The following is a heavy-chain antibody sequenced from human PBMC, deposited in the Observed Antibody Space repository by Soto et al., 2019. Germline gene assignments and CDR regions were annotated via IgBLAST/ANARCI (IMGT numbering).Heavy chain of an antibody. CDR3: CTKEACSDDVD. D-gene: IGHD1-1*01. CDR1: GFTFYNYA. V-gene: IGHV3-23*01. CDR2: ISGSGGST. J-gene: IGHJ4*01. Sequence: GGSLRLSCAASGFTFYNYAMTWVRQAPGKGLEWVSTISGSGGSTYYADSVKGRFTVSRDNSKNTLYLQMNSLRADDTAVYYCCTKEACSDDVDWGHGAVVAVAS.